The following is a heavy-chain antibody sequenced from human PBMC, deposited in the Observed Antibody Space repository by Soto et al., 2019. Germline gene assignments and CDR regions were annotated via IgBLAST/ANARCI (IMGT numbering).Heavy chain of an antibody. CDR1: GYTFTSYE. Sequence: QVQLVQSGAEVKKPGASVKVSCKASGYTFTSYEIIWVRQATGQGLEWMGWMNPKNGYTDYAHKFQGRVTMTRSTSISTAYMELSSLRSEDTAVYYCARLYYFGSGSDAVKYYYSGLAVWGQGTTVTVSS. D-gene: IGHD3-10*01. J-gene: IGHJ6*02. V-gene: IGHV1-8*01. CDR2: MNPKNGYT. CDR3: ARLYYFGSGSDAVKYYYSGLAV.